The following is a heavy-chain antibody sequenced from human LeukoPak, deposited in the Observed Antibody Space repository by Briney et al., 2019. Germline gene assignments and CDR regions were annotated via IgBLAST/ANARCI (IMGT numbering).Heavy chain of an antibody. J-gene: IGHJ4*02. V-gene: IGHV4-39*01. CDR1: VARSVISTGSC. CDR3: ARRGWIDD. CDR2: LYYRGST. Sequence: PSETPSPTLSLVARSVISTGSCSGWIRQPPGKGLEWIGSLYYRGSTSYNPSLKSSLTISVDRSTMQFSLTLESVTAGVTALYYCARRGWIDDWGQGTLVTVSS. D-gene: IGHD3-22*01.